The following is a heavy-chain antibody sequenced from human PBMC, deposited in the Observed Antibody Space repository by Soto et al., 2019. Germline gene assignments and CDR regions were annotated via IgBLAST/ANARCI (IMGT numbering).Heavy chain of an antibody. CDR2: ISGSGGST. D-gene: IGHD3-10*01. CDR1: GFTFSSYA. CDR3: ASHRYLMDPWFGELSASPYFDY. Sequence: PGGSLRLSCAASGFTFSSYAMSWVRQAPGKGLEWVSAISGSGGSTYYADSVKGRFTISRDNSKNTLYLQMNSLRAEDTAVYYCASHRYLMDPWFGELSASPYFDYWGQGTLVTVSS. V-gene: IGHV3-23*01. J-gene: IGHJ4*02.